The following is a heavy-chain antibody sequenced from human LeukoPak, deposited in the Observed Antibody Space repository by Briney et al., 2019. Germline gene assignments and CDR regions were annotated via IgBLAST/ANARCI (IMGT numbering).Heavy chain of an antibody. J-gene: IGHJ6*03. V-gene: IGHV6-1*01. CDR3: ARGWWNYWSGYYYYMDV. CDR2: TYYRSKWYY. D-gene: IGHD1-7*01. CDR1: GESVSSNSAA. Sequence: SQTLPLTCAISGESVSSNSAAWAWIRQSPSRGLEWLGRTYYRSKWYYDYAVSVKSRITINPDTSKNQFSLQLNSVTPDDTAVYYCARGWWNYWSGYYYYMDVWGKGTTVTVSS.